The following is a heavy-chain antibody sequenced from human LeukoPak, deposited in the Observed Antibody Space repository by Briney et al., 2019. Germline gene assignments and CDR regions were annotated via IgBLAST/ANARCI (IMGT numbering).Heavy chain of an antibody. CDR3: ARDYPKYAGWYSSSNMDV. D-gene: IGHD6-6*01. Sequence: ASVKVSCKASGYTFTSYGISWVRQAPGQGLEWMEWISAYNGNTNYAQKLQGRVTMTTDTSTSTAYMELRSLRSDDTAVYYCARDYPKYAGWYSSSNMDVWGKGTTVTVSS. CDR1: GYTFTSYG. V-gene: IGHV1-18*01. CDR2: ISAYNGNT. J-gene: IGHJ6*03.